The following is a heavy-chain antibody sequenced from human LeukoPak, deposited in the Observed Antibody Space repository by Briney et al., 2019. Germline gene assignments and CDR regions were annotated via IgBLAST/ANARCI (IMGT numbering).Heavy chain of an antibody. D-gene: IGHD3-10*01. Sequence: PGGSLRLSCAASGFTFSSYAVSWVRQAPGKGLDWVSAISGSGGSTYYADSVKGRFTISRDNSKNTLYLQMNSLRAEDTAVYYCAKDPGLLWFGESQYFDYWGQGTLVTVSS. V-gene: IGHV3-23*01. CDR1: GFTFSSYA. CDR2: ISGSGGST. J-gene: IGHJ4*02. CDR3: AKDPGLLWFGESQYFDY.